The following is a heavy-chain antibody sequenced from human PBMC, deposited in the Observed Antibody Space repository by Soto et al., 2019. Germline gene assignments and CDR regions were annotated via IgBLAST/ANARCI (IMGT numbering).Heavy chain of an antibody. CDR1: GYTFTSYG. CDR2: ISAYNGNT. J-gene: IGHJ5*02. V-gene: IGHV1-18*01. Sequence: QVPLVQSGAEVKKPGASVKVSCKASGYTFTSYGITWVRQAPGQGLEWMGWISAYNGNTNYAQKLQGRVTMTTDTSTSTADMELRSLRSDDTAVYYCARDHCCGGSCWFADNWFDPCGQGTLVTFSS. D-gene: IGHD2-15*01. CDR3: ARDHCCGGSCWFADNWFDP.